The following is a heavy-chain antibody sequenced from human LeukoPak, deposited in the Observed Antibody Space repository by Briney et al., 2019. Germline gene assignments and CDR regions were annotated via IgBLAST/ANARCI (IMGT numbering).Heavy chain of an antibody. Sequence: GGSLRLSCAASGFTFSSYWMSRVRQAPGKGLEWVANIKKDGSEKYYVDSVKGRFTISRDNAKNSLYLQMNSLRAEDTSVYYCAGRGFYFDIWGQGTMVTVSS. J-gene: IGHJ3*02. CDR3: AGRGFYFDI. V-gene: IGHV3-7*04. CDR1: GFTFSSYW. CDR2: IKKDGSEK. D-gene: IGHD2/OR15-2a*01.